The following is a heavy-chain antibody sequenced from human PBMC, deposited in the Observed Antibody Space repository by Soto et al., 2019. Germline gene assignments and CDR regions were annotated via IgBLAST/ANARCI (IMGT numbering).Heavy chain of an antibody. CDR1: GGSISSSNYY. Sequence: PSETLSLTCSVSGGSISSSNYYWGWIRQPPGKGLEWIGSIYYSGSISYNPSLKSRVTISVDTSKNPFSLRLSSVTATDTAVYYCASPTLGAFDVWGQGTMVTVSS. D-gene: IGHD3-16*01. V-gene: IGHV4-39*01. J-gene: IGHJ3*01. CDR3: ASPTLGAFDV. CDR2: IYYSGSI.